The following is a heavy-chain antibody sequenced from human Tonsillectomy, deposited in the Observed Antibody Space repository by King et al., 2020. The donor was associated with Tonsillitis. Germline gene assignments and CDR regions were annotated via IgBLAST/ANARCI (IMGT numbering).Heavy chain of an antibody. CDR1: GGSTSSYY. D-gene: IGHD3-22*01. V-gene: IGHV4-59*08. J-gene: IGHJ6*03. CDR2: FYYSGST. Sequence: QLQESGPGLVKPSETLSLTCTVSGGSTSSYYWSWIRQPPGKGLEWIWYFYYSGSTNYNASLKSRITISGDTSKTQFSLKLSSVTAADTAVYYCARLSYYYDSSGHYYYYYMDVWGRGTTVTVSS. CDR3: ARLSYYYDSSGHYYYYYMDV.